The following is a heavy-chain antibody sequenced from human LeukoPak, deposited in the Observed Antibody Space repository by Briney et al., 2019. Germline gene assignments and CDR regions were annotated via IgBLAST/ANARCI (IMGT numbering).Heavy chain of an antibody. CDR1: GYTFTSYG. D-gene: IGHD5-18*01. CDR2: ISAYNGNT. Sequence: ASVKVSCKASGYTFTSYGISWVRQAPGQGLEWMGWISAYNGNTNYAQKLQGRVTMTTDTSTSTAYMELRSLRSDDTAVYYCARFFEKSDTAMVTPLDYWGQGTLDTVSS. V-gene: IGHV1-18*04. J-gene: IGHJ4*02. CDR3: ARFFEKSDTAMVTPLDY.